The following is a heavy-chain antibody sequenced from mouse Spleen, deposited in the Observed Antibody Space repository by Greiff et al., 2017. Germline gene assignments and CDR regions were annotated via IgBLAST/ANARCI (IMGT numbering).Heavy chain of an antibody. J-gene: IGHJ3*01. CDR2: ISSGSSTI. CDR3: ARPYYYGSSPFAY. CDR1: RFTFSDYG. D-gene: IGHD1-1*01. V-gene: IGHV5-17*01. Sequence: EVKLVESGGGLVKPGGSLKLSCAASRFTFSDYGMHWVRQAPEKGLEWVAYISSGSSTIYYADTVKGRFTISRDNAKNTLFLQMTSLRPEDTAMYYCARPYYYGSSPFAYWGQGTLVTVSA.